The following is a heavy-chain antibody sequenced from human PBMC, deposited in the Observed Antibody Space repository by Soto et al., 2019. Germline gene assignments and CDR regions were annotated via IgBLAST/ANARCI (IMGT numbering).Heavy chain of an antibody. D-gene: IGHD3-22*01. J-gene: IGHJ4*02. CDR3: ARGKYYYDSSGYLPVALIYFDY. Sequence: SETLSLTCAVSGGSISSGGYSWSWIRQPPGKGLEWIGYIYHSGSTYYNPSLKSRVTISVDRSKNQFSLKLSSVTAADTAVYYCARGKYYYDSSGYLPVALIYFDYWGQGTLVTVSS. CDR1: GGSISSGGYS. CDR2: IYHSGST. V-gene: IGHV4-30-2*01.